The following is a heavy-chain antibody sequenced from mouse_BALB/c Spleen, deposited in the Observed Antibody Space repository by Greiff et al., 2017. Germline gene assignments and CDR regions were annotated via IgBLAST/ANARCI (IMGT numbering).Heavy chain of an antibody. V-gene: IGHV2-9*02. CDR1: GFSLTSYG. J-gene: IGHJ4*01. CDR3: ARDGHYGNYAMDY. CDR2: IWAGGST. Sequence: VKVVESGPGLVAPSQSLSITCTVSGFSLTSYGVHWVRQPPGKGLEWLGVIWAGGSTNYNSALMSRLSISKDNSKSQVFLKMNSLQTDDTAMYYCARDGHYGNYAMDYWGQGTSVTVSS. D-gene: IGHD2-1*01.